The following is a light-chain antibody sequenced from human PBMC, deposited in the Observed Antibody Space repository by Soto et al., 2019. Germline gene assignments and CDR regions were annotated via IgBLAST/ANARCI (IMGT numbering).Light chain of an antibody. CDR3: MQGTHWPYT. V-gene: IGKV2-30*01. J-gene: IGKJ2*01. CDR1: RSLVYSDGNTY. Sequence: DVVMTQSPLSLPVTLRQPASISCRSSRSLVYSDGNTYLNWFQQRPGQPPRRLIYEVSNRDSGVPDRFSGGGSGTDFTLKITRVEAEDVGVYYCMQGTHWPYTFGQGTKLEIK. CDR2: EVS.